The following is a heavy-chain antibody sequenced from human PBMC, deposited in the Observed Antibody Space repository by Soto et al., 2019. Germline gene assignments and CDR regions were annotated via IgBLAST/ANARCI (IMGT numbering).Heavy chain of an antibody. CDR3: ARVYDYGGPPPRRWFDP. CDR1: GGSINSGDYY. Sequence: KPSETLSLTCTVSGGSINSGDYYWSWIRQPPGKGLEWIGYIYYSGSTYYNPSLKSRLTISLDTSKNQFSLKLSSVTAADTAVYYCARVYDYGGPPPRRWFDPWGQGTLVTVSS. V-gene: IGHV4-30-4*01. D-gene: IGHD4-17*01. J-gene: IGHJ5*02. CDR2: IYYSGST.